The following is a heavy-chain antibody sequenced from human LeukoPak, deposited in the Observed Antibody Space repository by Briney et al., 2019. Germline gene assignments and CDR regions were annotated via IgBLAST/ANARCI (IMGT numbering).Heavy chain of an antibody. CDR3: AKESGKFDY. J-gene: IGHJ4*02. CDR2: ISADGGIT. Sequence: QPGGSLRLSCVVSGLDFADYAMHWVRQPPGKGLEWVSLISADGGITFSADSVKGRFTIARDNSKNSLYLQMNSLRSEDTAMYFCAKESGKFDYWGQGTLVAVST. CDR1: GLDFADYA. V-gene: IGHV3-43*02.